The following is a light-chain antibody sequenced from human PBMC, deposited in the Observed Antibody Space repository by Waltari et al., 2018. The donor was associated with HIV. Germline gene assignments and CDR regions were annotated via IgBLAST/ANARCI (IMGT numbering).Light chain of an antibody. CDR2: DVT. CDR1: SSDVGGYNY. Sequence: QSALTQTRSVSGSPGQSVTISCTGTSSDVGGYNYVSWYQQHPGKAPKLIIYDVTKRPSGVPDRFTGSKSGDTASLTISGLQAEDEAEYHCCSHAGNFIFAFGTGTKVTVL. V-gene: IGLV2-11*01. CDR3: CSHAGNFIFA. J-gene: IGLJ1*01.